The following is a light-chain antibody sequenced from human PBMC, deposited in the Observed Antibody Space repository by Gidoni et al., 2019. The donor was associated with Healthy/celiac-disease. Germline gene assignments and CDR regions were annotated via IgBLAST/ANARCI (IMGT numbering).Light chain of an antibody. Sequence: DIQMTQSPSSLSASVGDRVTITCRASQSISSYLNWYQQKPGKAPKLLIYAASSLQSGVPSSFSGSGSGTDFTLTISSLQPEDFATYYCQQSYSTSPTFGGGTKVEI. J-gene: IGKJ4*01. V-gene: IGKV1-39*01. CDR3: QQSYSTSPT. CDR1: QSISSY. CDR2: AAS.